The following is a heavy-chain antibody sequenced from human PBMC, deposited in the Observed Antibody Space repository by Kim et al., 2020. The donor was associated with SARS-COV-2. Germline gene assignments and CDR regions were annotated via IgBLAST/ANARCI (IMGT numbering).Heavy chain of an antibody. J-gene: IGHJ5*02. V-gene: IGHV4-39*02. CDR1: GGSISSSSYY. D-gene: IGHD2-2*01. Sequence: SETLSLTCTVSGGSISSSSYYWGWIRQPPGKGLEWIGSIYYSGSTYYNPSLKSRVTISVDTSKNQFSLKLSSVTAADTAVYYCARDIRGALRGIVEVPAATFDPWGQGTLVTVSS. CDR3: ARDIRGALRGIVEVPAATFDP. CDR2: IYYSGST.